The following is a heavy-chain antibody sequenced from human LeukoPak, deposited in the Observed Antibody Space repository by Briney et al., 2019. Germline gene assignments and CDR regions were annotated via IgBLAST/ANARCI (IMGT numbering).Heavy chain of an antibody. CDR2: ISGSGGST. CDR1: GFTFSSYA. D-gene: IGHD2-21*01. CDR3: AKDRSLVVVIAILFDY. Sequence: GVSLRLSCAASGFTFSSYARSWVRQAPGKGLEWVSAISGSGGSTYYADSVKGRFTISRDNSKNTLYLQMNSLRAEDTAVYYCAKDRSLVVVIAILFDYWGQGTLVTVSS. V-gene: IGHV3-23*01. J-gene: IGHJ4*02.